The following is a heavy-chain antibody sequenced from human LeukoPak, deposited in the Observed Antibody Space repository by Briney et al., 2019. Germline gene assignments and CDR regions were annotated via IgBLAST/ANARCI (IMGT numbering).Heavy chain of an antibody. D-gene: IGHD2-15*01. CDR3: ARRGKDSPYYYYYMDV. J-gene: IGHJ6*03. CDR2: IIPIFGTA. CDR1: GGTFSSYA. V-gene: IGHV1-69*05. Sequence: SVKVSCKASGGTFSSYAISWVGQAPGQGREGMGGIIPIFGTANYAQKFQGRVTITTDESTSTAYMELSSLRSEDTAVYYCARRGKDSPYYYYYMDVWGKGTTVTVSS.